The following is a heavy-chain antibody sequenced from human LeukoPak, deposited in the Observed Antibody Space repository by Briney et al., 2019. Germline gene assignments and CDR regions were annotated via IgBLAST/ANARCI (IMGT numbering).Heavy chain of an antibody. CDR2: INTDGTVT. V-gene: IGHV3-74*01. D-gene: IGHD6-19*01. J-gene: IGHJ4*02. CDR3: TKLAVASADS. CDR1: GFTFSKYW. Sequence: PGGSLRLSCAASGFTFSKYWMLWVRQAPGKGLESVSRINTDGTVTTYADSVKGRFTVSRDNADNTMFLQMNSLRAGDTGVYYCTKLAVASADSWGQGTLVTVSS.